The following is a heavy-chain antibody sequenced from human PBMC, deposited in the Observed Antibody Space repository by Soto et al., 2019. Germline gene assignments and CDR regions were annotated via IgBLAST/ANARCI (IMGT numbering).Heavy chain of an antibody. CDR2: INSDGSIT. CDR3: ARAMTSVGAAAKGAF. Sequence: GGSLRLSCAASGFTFNTHWMHWVRQAPGKGLVWVSRINSDGSITDYADPVKGRFSISRDNPRNTLYLQMNSLSPEDTAVYYCARAMTSVGAAAKGAFWGQGTLVTVSS. V-gene: IGHV3-74*01. CDR1: GFTFNTHW. D-gene: IGHD1-26*01. J-gene: IGHJ4*02.